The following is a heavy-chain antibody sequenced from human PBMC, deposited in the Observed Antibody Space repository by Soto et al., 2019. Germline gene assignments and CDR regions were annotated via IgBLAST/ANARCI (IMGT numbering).Heavy chain of an antibody. CDR3: ASGAPYCGGDCYSGLEHPSYYYGIDV. J-gene: IGHJ6*02. D-gene: IGHD2-21*02. V-gene: IGHV1-46*01. CDR1: GYTFTSYY. Sequence: ASVKVSCKASGYTFTSYYMHWVRQAPGQGLEWMGIINPSGGSTSYAQKFQGRVTMTRDTSTSTVYMELSSLRSEDTAVYYCASGAPYCGGDCYSGLEHPSYYYGIDVWGPGPTVPVSS. CDR2: INPSGGST.